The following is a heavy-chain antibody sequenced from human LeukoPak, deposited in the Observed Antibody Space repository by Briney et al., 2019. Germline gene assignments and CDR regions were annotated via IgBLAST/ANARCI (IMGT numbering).Heavy chain of an antibody. CDR3: ARADGDYYYGSGSLDY. CDR1: GGSISSYY. CDR2: IYYSGST. J-gene: IGHJ4*02. Sequence: SETLSLTCTVSGGSISSYYWSWIRQPPGKGLEWIGYIYYSGSTTYNPSLKSRVTISVDTSKNQFSLKLSSVTAADTAVYYCARADGDYYYGSGSLDYWGQGTLVTVSS. V-gene: IGHV4-59*01. D-gene: IGHD3-10*01.